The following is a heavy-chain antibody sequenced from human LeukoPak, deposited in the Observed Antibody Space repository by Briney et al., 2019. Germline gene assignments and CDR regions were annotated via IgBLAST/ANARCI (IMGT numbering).Heavy chain of an antibody. Sequence: SETLSLTCTVSGGSISSYYWSWIRQPPGKGLEWIGYIYYSGSTNYNPSLKSRVTISVDTSKNQFSLKLSSATAADTAVYYCARGVVVVTAIVPDAFDIWGQGTMVTVSS. CDR2: IYYSGST. CDR3: ARGVVVVTAIVPDAFDI. D-gene: IGHD2-21*02. V-gene: IGHV4-59*01. J-gene: IGHJ3*02. CDR1: GGSISSYY.